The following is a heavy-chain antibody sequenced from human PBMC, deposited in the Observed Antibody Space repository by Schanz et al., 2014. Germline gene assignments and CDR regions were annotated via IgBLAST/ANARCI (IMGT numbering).Heavy chain of an antibody. J-gene: IGHJ4*02. CDR2: LSEGGGGT. CDR1: GFTLSNYA. CDR3: ARLDPYCRSGTCSRAFDF. D-gene: IGHD2-15*01. Sequence: EMQLLESGGGLAQPGGSLRLSCAASGFTLSNYAMSWVRQAPGKGLEWVSALSEGGGGTHYADSVKGRFTISRDSSKNTLFLQMNSLRTEDTAVYYCARLDPYCRSGTCSRAFDFWGQGTLVTVSS. V-gene: IGHV3-23*01.